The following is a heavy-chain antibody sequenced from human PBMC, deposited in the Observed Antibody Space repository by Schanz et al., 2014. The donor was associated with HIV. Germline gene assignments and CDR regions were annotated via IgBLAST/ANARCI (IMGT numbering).Heavy chain of an antibody. CDR1: GFTFSAYW. V-gene: IGHV3-7*01. CDR2: IKGDGSVK. D-gene: IGHD2-21*02. CDR3: ARDRMTANWKNGMDV. Sequence: EVQLVESGGGLVQPGGSLRLSCVASGFTFSAYWMTWVRQAPGGGLEWLANIKGDGSVKAEVDSVKGRFTISRDNSKNTLYLQMNSLRAEDTAVYYCARDRMTANWKNGMDVWGQGTTVIVSS. J-gene: IGHJ6*02.